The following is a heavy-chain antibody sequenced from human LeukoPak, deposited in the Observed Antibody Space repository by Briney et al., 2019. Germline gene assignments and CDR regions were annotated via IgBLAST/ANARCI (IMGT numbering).Heavy chain of an antibody. D-gene: IGHD3-22*01. CDR3: ARLLYYYDSSGYYPGGFDY. CDR2: IYPGDSDT. V-gene: IGHV5-51*01. J-gene: IGHJ4*02. Sequence: EESLKISCKGSGYSFTSYWIGWVRQMPGKGLEWMGIIYPGDSDTRYSPSFQGQVTISADKSISTAYLQWSSLKASDTAMYYCARLLYYYDSSGYYPGGFDYWGQGTLVTVSS. CDR1: GYSFTSYW.